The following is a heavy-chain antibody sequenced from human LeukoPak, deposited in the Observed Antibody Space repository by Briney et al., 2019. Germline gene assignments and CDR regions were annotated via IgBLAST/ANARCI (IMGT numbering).Heavy chain of an antibody. D-gene: IGHD6-25*01. J-gene: IGHJ4*02. CDR3: AAISYSGTWPVGY. CDR2: ISAGGDTT. Sequence: GGSLRLSCAASGFTFSSYAMSWVRQAPGEGLEWVSGISAGGDTTYTADSVRGRFTISRDNSNNTLYLQMNILTAEDTAVYYCAAISYSGTWPVGYWGQGILVTVSS. CDR1: GFTFSSYA. V-gene: IGHV3-23*01.